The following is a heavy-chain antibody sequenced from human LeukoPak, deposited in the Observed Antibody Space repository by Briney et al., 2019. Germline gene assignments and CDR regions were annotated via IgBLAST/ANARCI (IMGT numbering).Heavy chain of an antibody. Sequence: GGSLRLSCAASGFIFSSYWMHWVRHAPGKGLAWVSRINTDGSSTSYADSVKGRFTISRDNAKNSLSLQMNSLRAEDTAIYYCAKNGDRGAYCSGGSCYPYYYYYMDVWGKGTTVTISS. CDR1: GFIFSSYW. V-gene: IGHV3-74*01. D-gene: IGHD2-15*01. J-gene: IGHJ6*03. CDR2: INTDGSST. CDR3: AKNGDRGAYCSGGSCYPYYYYYMDV.